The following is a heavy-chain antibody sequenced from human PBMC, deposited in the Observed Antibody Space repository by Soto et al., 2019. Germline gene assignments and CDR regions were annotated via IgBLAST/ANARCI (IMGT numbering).Heavy chain of an antibody. Sequence: QVQLQESGPGLVKPSQTLSLTCTVSGGSISSGGYYLSWIRQHPGKGLEWIGYIYYSGRTYYNPSLKSRVTISVDTSKNQCSLKLSSVTAADTAVYYCAREYYYGSGSYYRSYYFDYWGQGTLVTVSS. CDR3: AREYYYGSGSYYRSYYFDY. V-gene: IGHV4-31*03. D-gene: IGHD3-10*01. J-gene: IGHJ4*02. CDR1: GGSISSGGYY. CDR2: IYYSGRT.